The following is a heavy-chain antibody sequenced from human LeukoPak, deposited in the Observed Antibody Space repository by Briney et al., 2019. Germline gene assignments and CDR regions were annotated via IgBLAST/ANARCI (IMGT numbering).Heavy chain of an antibody. V-gene: IGHV3-30*18. D-gene: IGHD3-22*01. CDR1: GFTFSSYG. J-gene: IGHJ4*02. Sequence: GGSLRLSCAASGFTFSSYGMHWVRQAPGKGLEWVAVISYDGSNKYYADSVKGRFTISRDNSKNTLHLQMNSLRAEDTAVYYCAKDLGSGYFDYWGQGTLVTVSS. CDR2: ISYDGSNK. CDR3: AKDLGSGYFDY.